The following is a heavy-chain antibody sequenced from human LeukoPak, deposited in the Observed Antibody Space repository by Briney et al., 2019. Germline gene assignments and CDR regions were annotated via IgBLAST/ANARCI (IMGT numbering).Heavy chain of an antibody. CDR3: AKGTSSWHEFDY. Sequence: AGGSLRLSCAASGFTFSSYWMSWVRQAPGKGLEWVANIKQDGSEKYYVDSVKGRFTISRDNAKNSLYLQMNSLRPEDTALYYCAKGTSSWHEFDYWGQGALVTVSS. J-gene: IGHJ4*02. D-gene: IGHD6-13*01. V-gene: IGHV3-7*03. CDR2: IKQDGSEK. CDR1: GFTFSSYW.